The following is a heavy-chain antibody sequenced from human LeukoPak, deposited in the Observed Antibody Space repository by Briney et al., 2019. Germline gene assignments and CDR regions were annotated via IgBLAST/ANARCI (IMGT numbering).Heavy chain of an antibody. CDR3: ATASFRIAHRNWFDP. CDR2: FDPEDGET. V-gene: IGHV1-24*01. Sequence: ASVKVSCKVSGYTLTELSMHWVRQAPGKGLEWMGGFDPEDGETIYAQKFQGRVTMTEDTSTDTAYMELSSLRSEDTAVYYCATASFRIAHRNWFDPWGQGTLVTVSS. J-gene: IGHJ5*02. CDR1: GYTLTELS. D-gene: IGHD6-13*01.